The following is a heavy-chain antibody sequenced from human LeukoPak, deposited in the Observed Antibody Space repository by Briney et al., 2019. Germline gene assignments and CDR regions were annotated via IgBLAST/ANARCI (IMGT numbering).Heavy chain of an antibody. CDR2: INHSGST. Sequence: SETLSLTCAVYGGSFSGYYWSWIRLPPGKGLEWIGEINHSGSTNYNPSLKSRVTISVDTSKNQFSLKLSSVTAADTAVYYCARELIYYDFWSGREGGWFDPWGQGTLVTVSS. J-gene: IGHJ5*02. CDR1: GGSFSGYY. V-gene: IGHV4-34*01. CDR3: ARELIYYDFWSGREGGWFDP. D-gene: IGHD3-3*01.